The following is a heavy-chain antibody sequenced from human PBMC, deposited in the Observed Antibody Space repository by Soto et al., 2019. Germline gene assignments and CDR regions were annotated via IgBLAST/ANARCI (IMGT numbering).Heavy chain of an antibody. V-gene: IGHV1-69*13. CDR1: GGTFSSYA. D-gene: IGHD2-8*01. CDR2: IIPIFGTA. CDR3: ARGMVYASYGMDV. Sequence: SVKVSCKASGGTFSSYAISWVRQAPGQGLEWMGGIIPIFGTANYAQKFQGRVTITADESTSTAYMELSSLRSEDTAVCYCARGMVYASYGMDVWGQGTTVTVSS. J-gene: IGHJ6*02.